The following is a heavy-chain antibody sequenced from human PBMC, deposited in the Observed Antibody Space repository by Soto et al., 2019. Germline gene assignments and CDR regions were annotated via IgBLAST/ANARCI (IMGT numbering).Heavy chain of an antibody. V-gene: IGHV3-30-3*01. J-gene: IGHJ4*02. CDR3: ARDRWQGEGLDY. CDR2: ISYDGSNK. Sequence: QVQLVESGGGVVQPGRSLRLSCAASGFTFSSYAMHWVRQAPGKGLEWVAVISYDGSNKYYADSVKGRFTISGDNSKNTLYLQMNSLRAEDTAVYYCARDRWQGEGLDYWGQGTLVTVSS. CDR1: GFTFSSYA. D-gene: IGHD1-26*01.